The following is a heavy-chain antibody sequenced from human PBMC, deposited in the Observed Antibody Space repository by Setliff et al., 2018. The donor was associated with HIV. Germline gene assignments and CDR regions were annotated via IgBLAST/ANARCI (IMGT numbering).Heavy chain of an antibody. CDR2: INPRGETT. CDR1: GDTFNNYY. J-gene: IGHJ3*01. CDR3: TRVAVITDDAFDV. D-gene: IGHD3-16*01. V-gene: IGHV1-46*02. Sequence: ASVKVSCKASGDTFNNYYIYWVRQAPGQGLEWMGMINPRGETTNYAQKFRGRVTMTRDTSTSTVYMELSSLRSEDTAFYYCTRVAVITDDAFDVWGQGTMVTVSS.